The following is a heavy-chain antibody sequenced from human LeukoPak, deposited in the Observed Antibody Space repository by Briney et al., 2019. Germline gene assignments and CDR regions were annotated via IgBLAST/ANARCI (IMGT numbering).Heavy chain of an antibody. V-gene: IGHV4-30-4*08. D-gene: IGHD6-13*01. CDR2: IYYSGST. CDR1: GGSISSGDYY. CDR3: AREVAAAYYFDH. Sequence: SETLSLTCTVSGGSISSGDYYWSWIRQPPGKGLEWIGYIYYSGSTYYNPSLKSRVTISVDTSKNQFSLKLSSVTAADTAVYYCAREVAAAYYFDHWGQGTLVTVSS. J-gene: IGHJ4*02.